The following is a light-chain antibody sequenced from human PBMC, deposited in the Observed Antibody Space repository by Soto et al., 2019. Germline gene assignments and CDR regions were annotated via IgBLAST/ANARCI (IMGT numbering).Light chain of an antibody. CDR3: GTWASSLSAVV. J-gene: IGLJ2*01. V-gene: IGLV1-51*01. CDR2: DNN. CDR1: SSNIGNNY. Sequence: QSVLTQPPSVSAAPGQKVTISCSGSSSNIGNNYVSWYQQLPGTAPKLLIYDNNKRPSGIPDRFSGSKSGTSATLGITGLQTGDEADYYCGTWASSLSAVVFGGGTKVTVL.